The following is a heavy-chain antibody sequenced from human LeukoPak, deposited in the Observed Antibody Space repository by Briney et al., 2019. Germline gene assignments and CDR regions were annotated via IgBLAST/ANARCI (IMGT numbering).Heavy chain of an antibody. V-gene: IGHV4-59*08. J-gene: IGHJ2*01. Sequence: KPSETLSLTCTVSGGSISSYYWSWIRQPPGKGLEWIGYIYYSGSTNYNPSLKSRVTISVDTSKNQFSLKLSSVTAADTAVYYCARTWVSSGPNFNWYFDLWGRGTLVTVSS. CDR3: ARTWVSSGPNFNWYFDL. D-gene: IGHD4/OR15-4a*01. CDR2: IYYSGST. CDR1: GGSISSYY.